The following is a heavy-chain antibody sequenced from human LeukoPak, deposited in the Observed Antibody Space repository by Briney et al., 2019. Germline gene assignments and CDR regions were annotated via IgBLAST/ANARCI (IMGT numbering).Heavy chain of an antibody. Sequence: PGGSLRLSYAASGFTFSSYSMNWVRQAPGKGLEWVSYISSSSSTIYYADSVKGRFTISRDNAKNSLYLQMNSLRAEDTAVYYCASHDYGGGIYWGQGTLVTVSS. D-gene: IGHD4-23*01. CDR2: ISSSSSTI. J-gene: IGHJ4*02. CDR3: ASHDYGGGIY. V-gene: IGHV3-48*01. CDR1: GFTFSSYS.